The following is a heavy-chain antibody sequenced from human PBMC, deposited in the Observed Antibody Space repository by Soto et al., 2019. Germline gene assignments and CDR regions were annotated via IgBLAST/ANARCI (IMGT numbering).Heavy chain of an antibody. CDR3: AKGRGGSGSLTLSVDF. V-gene: IGHV3-23*01. D-gene: IGHD3-10*01. CDR2: IIGGVDTT. Sequence: EVQLLESGGGLVQPGGSLRLSCAASGFTFNNYAMTWVRQAPGKGLEWVSAIIGGVDTTSYADSVKGRFTVSSDGSKNTLYLQMSSLRAEDTALYYRAKGRGGSGSLTLSVDFWGEGTLVTVSS. CDR1: GFTFNNYA. J-gene: IGHJ4*02.